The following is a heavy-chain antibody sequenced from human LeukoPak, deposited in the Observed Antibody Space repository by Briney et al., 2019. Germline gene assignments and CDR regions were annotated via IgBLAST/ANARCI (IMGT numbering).Heavy chain of an antibody. Sequence: SETLSLTCAVSGYSISSGYYWGWIRQPPGKGLEWIGSIYHSGSTYYNPSLKSRVTISVDTSKNQFSLKLRSVTAADTAIYYCARASFNVVFGNWFAPWGQGTLVTVSA. V-gene: IGHV4-38-2*01. J-gene: IGHJ5*02. D-gene: IGHD2-8*01. CDR1: GYSISSGYY. CDR2: IYHSGST. CDR3: ARASFNVVFGNWFAP.